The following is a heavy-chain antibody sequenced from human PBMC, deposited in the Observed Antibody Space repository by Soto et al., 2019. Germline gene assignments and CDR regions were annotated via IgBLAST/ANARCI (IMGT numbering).Heavy chain of an antibody. CDR2: ISAYNGNT. V-gene: IGHV1-18*01. J-gene: IGHJ4*02. D-gene: IGHD3-10*01. Sequence: ASVKVSSKASGYTFTSYGISWVRQAPGQGLEWMGWISAYNGNTNYAQKLQGRVTMTTDTSTSTAYMELRSLRSDDTAVYYCAAMDYYGGVVKYWGQGTLVTVSS. CDR3: AAMDYYGGVVKY. CDR1: GYTFTSYG.